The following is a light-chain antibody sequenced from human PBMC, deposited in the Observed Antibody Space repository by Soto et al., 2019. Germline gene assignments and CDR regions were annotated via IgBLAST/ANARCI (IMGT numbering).Light chain of an antibody. J-gene: IGKJ2*01. CDR1: QSFSSSS. CDR3: QQYGGPSFT. Sequence: EIVLTQSPGTLSLSPGERATLSCRASQSFSSSSIAWYQQRPGQPPRLLIYEASKRVTGIPDRFSGSGSGTDFTLDINRLEHEDFTVYYCQQYGGPSFTFGQGTTLEI. CDR2: EAS. V-gene: IGKV3-20*01.